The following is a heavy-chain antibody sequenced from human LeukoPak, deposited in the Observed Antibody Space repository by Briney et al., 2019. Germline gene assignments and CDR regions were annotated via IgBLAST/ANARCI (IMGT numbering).Heavy chain of an antibody. Sequence: GGSLRLSCAASGFAFSDHYMSWIRQAPGKGLEWVSYISSSGSTIYYADSVKGRFTISRDNAKNSLYLQMNSLRAEDTAVYYCARIGFRDYYYYYGMDVWGKGTTVTVSS. CDR1: GFAFSDHY. J-gene: IGHJ6*04. CDR3: ARIGFRDYYYYYGMDV. V-gene: IGHV3-11*04. D-gene: IGHD3-10*01. CDR2: ISSSGSTI.